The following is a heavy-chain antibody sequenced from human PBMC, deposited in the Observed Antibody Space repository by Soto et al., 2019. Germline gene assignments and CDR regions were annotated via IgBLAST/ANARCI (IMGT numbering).Heavy chain of an antibody. CDR2: IYYSGST. V-gene: IGHV4-31*03. J-gene: IGHJ4*02. Sequence: QVQLQESGPGLVKPSQTLSLTCTVSGGSIRSGGNSWSWIRQHSGKGLEWIGYIYYSGSTYYNPSLQSRLTISLDTSKNQFSLKLSSVTAADTAVYYCARGVLRTFDYWGQGTRVTVSS. CDR1: GGSIRSGGNS. CDR3: ARGVLRTFDY.